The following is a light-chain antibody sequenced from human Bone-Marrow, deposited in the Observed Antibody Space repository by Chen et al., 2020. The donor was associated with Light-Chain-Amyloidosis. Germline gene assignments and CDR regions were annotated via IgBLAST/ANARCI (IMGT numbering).Light chain of an antibody. J-gene: IGKJ1*01. V-gene: IGKV3-11*01. Sequence: EIVLTQSPATLSVSPGDRATLSCRARQSVSKYLAWYQQKPGQAPRLIIYDASNRATGVPARFSGSGSGTAFTLTISSLGPEDFAVYYCQQRSKWPPTFGQGTKVEIK. CDR1: QSVSKY. CDR2: DAS. CDR3: QQRSKWPPT.